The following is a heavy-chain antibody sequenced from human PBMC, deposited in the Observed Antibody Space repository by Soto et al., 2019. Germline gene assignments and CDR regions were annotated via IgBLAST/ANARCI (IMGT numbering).Heavy chain of an antibody. CDR1: GFAFSSYW. V-gene: IGHV3-74*01. Sequence: EVQLVESGGGLVQPGGSLRLSCAASGFAFSSYWMHWVRQAPGKGLVWVSRIDSDGSTRTYADSVKGRLTISRDNAKSTLYLQMNSLRAEDTGVYYCARDLGYDTPPYWGRGTLVIVSS. CDR2: IDSDGSTR. D-gene: IGHD3-9*01. J-gene: IGHJ4*02. CDR3: ARDLGYDTPPY.